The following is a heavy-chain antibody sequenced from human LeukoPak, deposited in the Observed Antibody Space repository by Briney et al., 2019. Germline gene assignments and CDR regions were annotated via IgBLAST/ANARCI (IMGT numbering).Heavy chain of an antibody. CDR2: IKQDGSET. V-gene: IGHV3-7*01. Sequence: PGGSLRLSCAASGFTFSTYWMSWVRQAPGKGLEWVANIKQDGSETYYVDSVEGRFTISRDNPKNSLYLQMNSLRAEDTAVYYCVRGGETGSYWGQGTLVTVSS. CDR3: VRGGETGSY. CDR1: GFTFSTYW. J-gene: IGHJ4*02. D-gene: IGHD1-1*01.